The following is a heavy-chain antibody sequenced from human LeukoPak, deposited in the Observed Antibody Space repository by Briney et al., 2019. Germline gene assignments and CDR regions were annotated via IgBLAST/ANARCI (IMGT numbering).Heavy chain of an antibody. Sequence: GASVKVSCKASGYTFTGYYMHWVRQAPGQGLEWMGWINPNSGGTNYAQKFQGWVTMTRDTSISTAYMELSRLRSDDTAVYYCAREGAWITTGTDAFDIWGQGTMVTVSS. CDR1: GYTFTGYY. D-gene: IGHD1-1*01. CDR3: AREGAWITTGTDAFDI. V-gene: IGHV1-2*04. CDR2: INPNSGGT. J-gene: IGHJ3*02.